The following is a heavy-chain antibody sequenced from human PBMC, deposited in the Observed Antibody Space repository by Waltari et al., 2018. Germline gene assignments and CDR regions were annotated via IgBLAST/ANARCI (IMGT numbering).Heavy chain of an antibody. CDR3: ARDHASGGDSPPY. CDR2: STSSGSRI. V-gene: IGHV3-21*01. Sequence: EVQLVESGGGLVKPGGSLRLSCAASGFMFSLYNMNWVRQAPGKGLEWVSSSTSSGSRIYYAASVKGRFTISRDNGKSSLYLQMNSLRAEDTAMYYCARDHASGGDSPPYWGQGTLVTVSS. D-gene: IGHD2-21*02. CDR1: GFMFSLYN. J-gene: IGHJ4*02.